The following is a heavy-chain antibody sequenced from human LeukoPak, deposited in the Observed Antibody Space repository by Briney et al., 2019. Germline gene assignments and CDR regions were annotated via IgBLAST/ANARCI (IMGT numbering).Heavy chain of an antibody. J-gene: IGHJ3*02. V-gene: IGHV1-69*05. CDR1: GGTFSSYA. Sequence: SVKVSCKASGGTFSSYAISRVRQAPGQGLEWMGRIIPIFGTANHAQKFQGRVTITTDESTSTAYMELSSLRSEDTAVYYCARDMTYYYDSSGYLVGAFDIWGQGTMVTVSS. D-gene: IGHD3-22*01. CDR2: IIPIFGTA. CDR3: ARDMTYYYDSSGYLVGAFDI.